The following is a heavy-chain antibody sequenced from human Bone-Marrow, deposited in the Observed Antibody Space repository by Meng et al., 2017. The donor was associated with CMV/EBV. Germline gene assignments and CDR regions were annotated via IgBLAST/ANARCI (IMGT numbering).Heavy chain of an antibody. CDR2: INPSGGST. J-gene: IGHJ6*02. D-gene: IGHD1-1*01. V-gene: IGHV1-46*01. Sequence: ASVKVSCKASGYTFTTYYIHWVRQAPGQGLGWMGIINPSGGSTSYAQKFQGRVTMTRDTSTSTVYMELSSLRSEDTAVYYCARAGGRLFPHPPEAYYYGMDVWGQGTTVTVSS. CDR3: ARAGGRLFPHPPEAYYYGMDV. CDR1: GYTFTTYY.